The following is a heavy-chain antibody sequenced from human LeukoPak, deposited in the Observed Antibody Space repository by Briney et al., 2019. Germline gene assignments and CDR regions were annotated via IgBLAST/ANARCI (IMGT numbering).Heavy chain of an antibody. CDR2: IDDSGNT. D-gene: IGHD5-12*01. Sequence: SETLSLTCTVSGGSVSSYFWSWIRRPPGKGLEWIGYIDDSGNTNYNPSLKSQVSISVDTSKNQFSLKLSSVTAADTAVYYCARGPRRGYSGYGPSPFDYWGQGTLVTVSS. J-gene: IGHJ4*02. CDR1: GGSVSSYF. V-gene: IGHV4-59*02. CDR3: ARGPRRGYSGYGPSPFDY.